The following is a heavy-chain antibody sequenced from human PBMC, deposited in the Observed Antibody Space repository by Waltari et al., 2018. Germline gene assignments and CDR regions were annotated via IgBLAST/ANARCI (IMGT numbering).Heavy chain of an antibody. CDR2: IYTSGST. V-gene: IGHV4-61*02. CDR1: GGSISSGSYY. CDR3: ARASYSSSWTYYFDY. Sequence: QVQLQESGPGLVKPSQTLSLTCTVSGGSISSGSYYWSWIRQTAGKGLEWIGRIYTSGSTNYNPSLKSRVTISVDTSKNQFSLKLSSVTAADTAVYYCARASYSSSWTYYFDYWGQGTLVTVSS. D-gene: IGHD6-13*01. J-gene: IGHJ4*02.